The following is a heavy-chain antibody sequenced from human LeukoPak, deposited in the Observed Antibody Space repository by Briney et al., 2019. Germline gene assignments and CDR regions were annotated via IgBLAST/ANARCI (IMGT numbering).Heavy chain of an antibody. CDR1: GGSFSGYY. D-gene: IGHD3-16*01. CDR3: ARVMGDLASLYHMDV. V-gene: IGHV4-34*01. CDR2: INHSGST. J-gene: IGHJ6*03. Sequence: SETLSLTCGVYGGSFSGYYWTWIRQPSGKGLEWIGEINHSGSTTYNPSLKSRVTISVDTSKNQFSLKLRSVTAADTAVYYCARVMGDLASLYHMDVWGKGTTVTVSS.